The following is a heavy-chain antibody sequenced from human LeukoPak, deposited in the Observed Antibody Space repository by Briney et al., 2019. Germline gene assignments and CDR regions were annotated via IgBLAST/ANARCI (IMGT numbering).Heavy chain of an antibody. CDR3: ARDTVTADY. CDR1: GFTFSSYG. V-gene: IGHV3-33*01. J-gene: IGHJ4*02. CDR2: IWYDGSNK. D-gene: IGHD4-17*01. Sequence: PGRSLRLSCAASGFTFSSYGMHWVRQAPGKGLEWVAVIWYDGSNKYYADSVKGRSTISRDNSKNTLYLQMNSLRAEDTAVYYCARDTVTADYWGQGTLVTVSS.